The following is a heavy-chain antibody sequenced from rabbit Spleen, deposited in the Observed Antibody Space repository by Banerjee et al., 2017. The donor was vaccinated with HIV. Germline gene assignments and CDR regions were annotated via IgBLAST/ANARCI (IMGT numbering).Heavy chain of an antibody. D-gene: IGHD8-1*01. CDR1: GIDLSSYCY. V-gene: IGHV1S45*01. CDR2: IYASGIGA. J-gene: IGHJ4*01. Sequence: QEQLVESGGGLVKPEGSLTLTCKASGIDLSSYCYMCWVRQAPGKGPEWIAYIYASGIGAYYASWAKGRFTISKTSTTVTLQMTSLTAADTATYFCARDYAGSSYPGWYFNLWGPGTLVTVS. CDR3: ARDYAGSSYPGWYFNL.